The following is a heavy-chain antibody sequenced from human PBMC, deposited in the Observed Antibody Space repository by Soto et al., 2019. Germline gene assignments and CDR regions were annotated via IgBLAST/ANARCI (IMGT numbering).Heavy chain of an antibody. CDR2: IHPNSGVT. Sequence: QVQLVQSGAEVKKPGASVKVSCKASGYTFTDYYMHWVRQSPGQGLEWMGWIHPNSGVTKFPQKFQGRVIMTRDTSNSTVYMELSRLTSDDTAIYYCARAGLTTLELATTYWGQGTLVTVSS. CDR1: GYTFTDYY. CDR3: ARAGLTTLELATTY. V-gene: IGHV1-2*02. J-gene: IGHJ4*02. D-gene: IGHD5-12*01.